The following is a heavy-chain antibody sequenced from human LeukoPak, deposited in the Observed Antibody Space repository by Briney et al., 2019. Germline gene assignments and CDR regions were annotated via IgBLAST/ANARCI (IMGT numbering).Heavy chain of an antibody. J-gene: IGHJ4*02. V-gene: IGHV1-69*06. CDR1: GGTFSSYA. D-gene: IGHD3-22*01. Sequence: SVKVSCKASGGTFSSYAISWVRQAPGQGLEWMGGIIPIFGTANYAQKFQGRVTITADKSTSTAYMELSSLRSEDTAVYYCTNDYYYDSSGYYFPFDYWGQGTLVTVSS. CDR3: TNDYYYDSSGYYFPFDY. CDR2: IIPIFGTA.